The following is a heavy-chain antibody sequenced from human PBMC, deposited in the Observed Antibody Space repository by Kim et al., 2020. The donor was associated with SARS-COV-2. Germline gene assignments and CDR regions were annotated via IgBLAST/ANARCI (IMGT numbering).Heavy chain of an antibody. D-gene: IGHD3-10*01. CDR3: ARDYYGSGSYYKYGMDV. CDR2: IYYSGST. CDR1: GGSISSYY. J-gene: IGHJ6*02. V-gene: IGHV4-59*13. Sequence: SETLSLTCTVSGGSISSYYWSWIRQPPGKGLEWIGYIYYSGSTNYNPSLKSRVTISVDTSKNQFSLKLSSVTAADTAVYYCARDYYGSGSYYKYGMDVWGQGTTVTVSS.